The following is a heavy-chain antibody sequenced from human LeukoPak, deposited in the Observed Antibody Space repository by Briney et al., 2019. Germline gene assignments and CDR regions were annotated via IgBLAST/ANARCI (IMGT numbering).Heavy chain of an antibody. CDR2: IIPILGIA. CDR1: GGTFSSYT. Sequence: ASVKVSCKASGGTFSSYTISWVRQAPGQGLEWMGRIIPILGIANYAQKFQGRVTITADKSTSTAYMELSSLRSEDTAVYYCARVKGLRSGDIWGQGTMVTVSS. CDR3: ARVKGLRSGDI. D-gene: IGHD3-3*01. J-gene: IGHJ3*02. V-gene: IGHV1-69*02.